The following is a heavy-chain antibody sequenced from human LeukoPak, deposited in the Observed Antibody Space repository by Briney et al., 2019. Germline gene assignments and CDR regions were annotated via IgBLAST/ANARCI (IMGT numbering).Heavy chain of an antibody. V-gene: IGHV1-18*01. Sequence: ASVKVSCKATSRISWVRQAPGQGPEWMGWIGTYGGDTYYAQKFQGRITVTTDSSTTTAYMEMRNMFNDDTAVYYSGTVLWDFYDESGYNRDFDSWGQGTLVTVSS. CDR3: GTVLWDFYDESGYNRDFDS. CDR1: TSR. CDR2: IGTYGGDT. J-gene: IGHJ5*01. D-gene: IGHD3-22*01.